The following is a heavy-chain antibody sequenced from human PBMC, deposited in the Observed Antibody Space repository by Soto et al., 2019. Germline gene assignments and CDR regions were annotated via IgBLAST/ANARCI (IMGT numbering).Heavy chain of an antibody. J-gene: IGHJ3*02. CDR3: ARHRSGWGADAYDI. CDR1: GYTFSNYG. V-gene: IGHV1-18*04. Sequence: QVQLVQSGAEVKRPGASVKVSCKASGYTFSNYGISWVRQAPGKRLEWMGWISTYNGKTNYVQNFQGRVTMTTDTPTSTANMELRSLISDDPALYFCARHRSGWGADAYDIWGPGTMVIVSS. CDR2: ISTYNGKT. D-gene: IGHD6-19*01.